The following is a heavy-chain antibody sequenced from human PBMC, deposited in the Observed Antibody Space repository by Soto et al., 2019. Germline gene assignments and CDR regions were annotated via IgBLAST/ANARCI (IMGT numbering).Heavy chain of an antibody. V-gene: IGHV4-34*01. J-gene: IGHJ5*02. CDR2: INHSGST. CDR3: AREYQLLNNWFDP. D-gene: IGHD2-2*01. CDR1: GGSVNGYY. Sequence: SETLSLTCVVYGGSVNGYYWNWIRQPPGKGLEWIGEINHSGSTYYNPSLKSRVTISVDTSKNQFSLKLSSVTAADTAVYYCAREYQLLNNWFDPWGQGTLVTVSS.